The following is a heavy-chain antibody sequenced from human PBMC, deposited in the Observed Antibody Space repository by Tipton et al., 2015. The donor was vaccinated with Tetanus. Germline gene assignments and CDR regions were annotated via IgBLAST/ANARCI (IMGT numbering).Heavy chain of an antibody. CDR1: GFAFRSYT. V-gene: IGHV3-21*06. Sequence: SLRLSCVASGFAFRSYTLNWVRQAPGKGPEWVSCISGSSTKIYYADSVKGRFTISRDNAKNSLSLQMSSLRGEDTAVYYCAREGYWGQGTLVTVSS. CDR2: ISGSSTKI. J-gene: IGHJ4*02. CDR3: AREGY.